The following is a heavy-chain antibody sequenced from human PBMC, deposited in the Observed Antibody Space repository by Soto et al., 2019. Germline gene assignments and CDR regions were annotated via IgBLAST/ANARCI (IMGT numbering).Heavy chain of an antibody. CDR2: ISGSGGST. CDR3: AKEGRGWFYFDY. D-gene: IGHD6-19*01. J-gene: IGHJ4*02. CDR1: GFNFSSYA. Sequence: PGGSLRLSCTASGFNFSSYAMSWVRQAPGKGLEWVSAISGSGGSTYYADSVKGRFTISRDNSKNTLYLQMNSLRSEDTAVYYCAKEGRGWFYFDYWGQGTLVTVSS. V-gene: IGHV3-23*01.